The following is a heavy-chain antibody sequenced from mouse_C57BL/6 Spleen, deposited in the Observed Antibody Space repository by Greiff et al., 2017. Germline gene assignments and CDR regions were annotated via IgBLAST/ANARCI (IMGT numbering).Heavy chain of an antibody. CDR2: IYPGDGDT. D-gene: IGHD1-1*01. V-gene: IGHV1-82*01. CDR3: ARSTIHYYGSSYWWYFDV. CDR1: GYAFSSSW. Sequence: VQLQQSGPELVKPGASVKISCKASGYAFSSSWMNWVKQRPGKGLEWIGRIYPGDGDTNYNGKFKGKATLTAYKSSSTAYMQLSSLTSEDSAVYFCARSTIHYYGSSYWWYFDVWGTGTTVTVSS. J-gene: IGHJ1*03.